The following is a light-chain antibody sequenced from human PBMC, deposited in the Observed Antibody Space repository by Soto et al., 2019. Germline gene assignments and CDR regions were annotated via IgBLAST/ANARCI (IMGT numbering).Light chain of an antibody. CDR3: SSYTRSSPLI. CDR2: EVR. J-gene: IGLJ1*01. V-gene: IGLV2-14*01. Sequence: QSFLTQPSSLSASPGQSITISCTGTISDVGGYNYVSWYRQHPGKAPKLMIYEVRNRPSGVSNRFSGSKSGNTASLTISGLQAEDEADYYCSSYTRSSPLIFGIGTKVTVL. CDR1: ISDVGGYNY.